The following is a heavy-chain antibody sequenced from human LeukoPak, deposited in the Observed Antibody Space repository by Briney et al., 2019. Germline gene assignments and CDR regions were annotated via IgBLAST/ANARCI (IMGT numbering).Heavy chain of an antibody. D-gene: IGHD4-11*01. Sequence: PGGSLRLSCAASGFTFDDYAMHWVRHAPGKGLEWVSLISWDGGSTYYADSVKGRFTISRDNSKNSMDMQMNSLRAEDTALYYCAKDKQSQGHNWFDPWGQGTLVTVSS. CDR2: ISWDGGST. V-gene: IGHV3-43D*03. J-gene: IGHJ5*02. CDR1: GFTFDDYA. CDR3: AKDKQSQGHNWFDP.